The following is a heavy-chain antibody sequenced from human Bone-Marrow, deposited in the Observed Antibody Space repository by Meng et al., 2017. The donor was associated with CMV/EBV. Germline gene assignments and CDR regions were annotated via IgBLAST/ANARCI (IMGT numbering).Heavy chain of an antibody. CDR2: ISGSGGST. CDR3: AKDRRGSTDADY. CDR1: GFTFSSYA. D-gene: IGHD2-2*01. Sequence: GGSLILSCAASGFTFSSYAMSWVRQAPGKGLEWVSAISGSGGSTYYADSVKGRFTISRDNSKNTLYLQMSSLRAEDTAVYYCAKDRRGSTDADYWGQGTLVTVSS. J-gene: IGHJ4*02. V-gene: IGHV3-23*01.